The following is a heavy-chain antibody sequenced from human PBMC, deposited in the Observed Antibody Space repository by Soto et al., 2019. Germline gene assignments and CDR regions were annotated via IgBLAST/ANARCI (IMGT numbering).Heavy chain of an antibody. CDR1: GGTFSNDA. D-gene: IGHD2-21*02. J-gene: IGHJ4*02. Sequence: QVHLLQSGAEVKKPGSSVKVSCKASGGTFSNDAVSWLRQAPGQGLEWMGGITPFFDTPNYTQRFRGRVTITADTSTSTVYMELRSLRSEDTAIYYCAREVVTETTLGFFDSWGQGTLVTVSS. CDR2: ITPFFDTP. CDR3: AREVVTETTLGFFDS. V-gene: IGHV1-69*06.